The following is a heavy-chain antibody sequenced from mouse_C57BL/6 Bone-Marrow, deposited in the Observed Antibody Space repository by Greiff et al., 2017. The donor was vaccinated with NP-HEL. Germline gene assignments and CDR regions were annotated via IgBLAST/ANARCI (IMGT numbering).Heavy chain of an antibody. CDR2: IYPRDGST. Sequence: VQLQHSGPELVKPGASVKLSCKASGYTFTSYDINWVKQMPGQGLEWIGWIYPRDGSTKYNEKFKGKATLTVDTSSSTAYMELHSLTSEDSAVYFCARHGNPDYWGQGTTLTVSS. J-gene: IGHJ2*01. CDR1: GYTFTSYD. D-gene: IGHD2-1*01. CDR3: ARHGNPDY. V-gene: IGHV1-85*01.